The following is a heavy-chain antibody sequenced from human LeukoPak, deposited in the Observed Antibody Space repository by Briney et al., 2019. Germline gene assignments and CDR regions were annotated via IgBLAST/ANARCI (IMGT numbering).Heavy chain of an antibody. V-gene: IGHV1-24*01. Sequence: ASVNVSCKVSGYTLTELSMHWVRQAPGKGLEWMGGFDPEDGETIYAQKFQGRVTITEDTSTDTAYMELSSLRSEDTAVYYCATVAVGATSLNFFDYWGQGTLVTVSS. D-gene: IGHD1-26*01. CDR1: GYTLTELS. J-gene: IGHJ4*02. CDR3: ATVAVGATSLNFFDY. CDR2: FDPEDGET.